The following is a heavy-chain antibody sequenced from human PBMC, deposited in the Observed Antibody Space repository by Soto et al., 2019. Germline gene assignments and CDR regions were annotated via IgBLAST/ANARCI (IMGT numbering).Heavy chain of an antibody. CDR2: ITSRGDHA. CDR1: GFTFTTFA. D-gene: IGHD3-9*01. CDR3: AKGLNHSPTSYWGG. V-gene: IGHV3-23*01. Sequence: EVQLLESGGGLVKPGGSLRLSCAASGFTFTTFAMSWVRQAPGQGLEWVSVITSRGDHASYADSVKGRVTISGDHSKNNLYLQKDSLRAEDRAVYYCAKGLNHSPTSYWGGWGQGTLVTVSS. J-gene: IGHJ4*02.